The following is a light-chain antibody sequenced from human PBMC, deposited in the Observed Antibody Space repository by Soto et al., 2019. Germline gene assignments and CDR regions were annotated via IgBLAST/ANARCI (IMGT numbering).Light chain of an antibody. CDR2: DAS. CDR1: QTVKHNY. V-gene: IGKV3-20*01. J-gene: IGKJ4*01. CDR3: QQFSSYPLT. Sequence: EFVLKQAPGPQSLSPGERATISCRASQTVKHNYLACYQQKPGQDPRLLMYDASNRATGIPDKFSVGGSGTDFTLTISRLEPEDCAVYYCQQFSSYPLTFGGGTKVEIK.